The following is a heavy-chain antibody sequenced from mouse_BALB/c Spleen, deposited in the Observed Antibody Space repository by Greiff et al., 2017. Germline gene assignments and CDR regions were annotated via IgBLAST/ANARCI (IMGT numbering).Heavy chain of an antibody. Sequence: EVKLQESGGGLVQPGGSRKLSCAASGFTFSSFGMHWVRQAPEKGLEWVAYISSGSSTIYYADTVKGRFTISRDNPKNTLFLQMTSLRSEDTAMYYCARHNYYDYVWLAYWGQGTLVTVSA. J-gene: IGHJ3*01. CDR3: ARHNYYDYVWLAY. CDR2: ISSGSSTI. D-gene: IGHD2-4*01. V-gene: IGHV5-17*02. CDR1: GFTFSSFG.